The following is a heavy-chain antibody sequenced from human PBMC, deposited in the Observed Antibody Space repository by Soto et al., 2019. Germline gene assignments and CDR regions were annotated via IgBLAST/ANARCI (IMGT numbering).Heavy chain of an antibody. CDR2: IAHDGSNA. CDR3: ARGDREDILVVVGARPGEYGTDI. Sequence: QVQLVESGGGVVQPGGSLRLSCAASGFTFRNHAMHWVRQAPGRGLDGLAVIAHDGSNAYYRDSVKGRFTVSRDNSKNTQYLYMNSLRSEDTGVYYCARGDREDILVVVGARPGEYGTDIWGQGTTVIVSS. J-gene: IGHJ6*02. V-gene: IGHV3-30-3*01. CDR1: GFTFRNHA. D-gene: IGHD2-15*01.